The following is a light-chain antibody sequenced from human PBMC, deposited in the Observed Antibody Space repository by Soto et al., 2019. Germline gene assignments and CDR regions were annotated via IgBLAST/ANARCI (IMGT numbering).Light chain of an antibody. V-gene: IGKV3-20*01. Sequence: EIVLTQSPGTLFLSPGDRATLSCRTSQSVTSNFLAWYQQKPGQAPSLLIYGASNRATGIPDRFSGSGSGTDFTLTISRLEPEDFAVYYCQQYGSSGTFGQGTKVDIK. CDR3: QQYGSSGT. J-gene: IGKJ1*01. CDR2: GAS. CDR1: QSVTSNF.